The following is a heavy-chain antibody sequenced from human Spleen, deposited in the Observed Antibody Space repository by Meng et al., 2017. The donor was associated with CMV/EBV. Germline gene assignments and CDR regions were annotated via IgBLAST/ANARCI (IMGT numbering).Heavy chain of an antibody. CDR2: IDPNIGST. CDR1: GYIFTKYY. J-gene: IGHJ4*02. CDR3: ARLGPGTKDY. V-gene: IGHV1-46*01. D-gene: IGHD1-7*01. Sequence: VSSKTSGYIFTKYYLHWIRQAPGQGPEWIGVIDPNIGSTVYAQKFQGRITVTRDTSTGTLYMEMSSLRSEDTAFYYCARLGPGTKDYWGQRTLVTVSS.